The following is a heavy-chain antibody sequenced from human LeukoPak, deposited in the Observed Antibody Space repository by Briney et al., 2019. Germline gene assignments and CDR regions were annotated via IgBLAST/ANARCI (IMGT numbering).Heavy chain of an antibody. CDR3: ATALQTSSSPGLKRRGYFDY. Sequence: ASVKVSCKASGGTFSSYAISWVRQAPGQGLEWMGGIIPIFGTANYAQKFQGRVTITADKSTSTAYMELSSLRSEDTAVYYCATALQTSSSPGLKRRGYFDYWGQGTLVTVSS. J-gene: IGHJ4*02. D-gene: IGHD4-11*01. V-gene: IGHV1-69*06. CDR1: GGTFSSYA. CDR2: IIPIFGTA.